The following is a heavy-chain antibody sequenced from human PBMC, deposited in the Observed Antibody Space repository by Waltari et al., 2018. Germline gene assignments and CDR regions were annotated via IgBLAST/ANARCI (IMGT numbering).Heavy chain of an antibody. V-gene: IGHV4-4*07. CDR3: ARVGYQLSYQGDAFDI. J-gene: IGHJ3*02. CDR1: GGSISSYY. Sequence: QVQLQESGPGLVKPSETLSLTCTVSGGSISSYYWSWIRQPAGKGLEWIGRIYTSGSTNYNPSLKSRVTMSVDTSKNQFSLKLSSVTAADTAVYYCARVGYQLSYQGDAFDIWGQGTMVTVSS. CDR2: IYTSGST. D-gene: IGHD2-2*02.